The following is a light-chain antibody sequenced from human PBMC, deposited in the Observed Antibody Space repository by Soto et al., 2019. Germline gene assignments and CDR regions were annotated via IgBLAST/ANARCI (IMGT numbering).Light chain of an antibody. J-gene: IGLJ3*02. V-gene: IGLV2-14*01. CDR3: SSYTSSSTWV. CDR1: SSDVGGYNY. CDR2: EVS. Sequence: QSALTQPASVSGSPGQSITSSCNGTSSDVGGYNYVSWYQQHPGKDPKLMIYEVSNRPSGVSNRCSGSKSGNTASLTISGLQAEDEADYYCSSYTSSSTWVFGGGTKLTVL.